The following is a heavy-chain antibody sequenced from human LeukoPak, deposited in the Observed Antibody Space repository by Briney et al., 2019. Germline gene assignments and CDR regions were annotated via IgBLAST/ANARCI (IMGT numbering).Heavy chain of an antibody. CDR3: AKSPSRYIVATTDFDY. CDR1: GVTFSGYS. Sequence: GGSLRLSCAAPGVTFSGYSVNWVRQAPGKGLEWVSAITATSRHIYYADSVKGRFTISRDNSKNTLYLQMNSLRAEDTAVYYCAKSPSRYIVATTDFDYWGQGTLVTVSS. D-gene: IGHD5-12*01. CDR2: ITATSRHI. V-gene: IGHV3-21*04. J-gene: IGHJ4*02.